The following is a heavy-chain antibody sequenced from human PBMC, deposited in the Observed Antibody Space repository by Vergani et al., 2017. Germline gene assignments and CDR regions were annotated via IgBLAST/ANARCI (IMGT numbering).Heavy chain of an antibody. Sequence: QLQLQESGSGLVKPSQTLSLNCAASGGSISSGAFSWGWIRQPPGRGLQWIGHIFQSGSTDYNASLKSRVNISLDKSKNHFSVSLSSVTAADTAVYYCVRRNNRVREKDYLDYWGQGSLVTVAS. CDR1: GGSISSGAFS. V-gene: IGHV4-30-2*01. D-gene: IGHD3-10*01. J-gene: IGHJ4*02. CDR2: IFQSGST. CDR3: VRRNNRVREKDYLDY.